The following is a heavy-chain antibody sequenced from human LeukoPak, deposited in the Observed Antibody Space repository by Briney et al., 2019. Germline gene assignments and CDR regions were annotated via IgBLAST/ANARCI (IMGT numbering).Heavy chain of an antibody. V-gene: IGHV4-34*01. CDR1: GGSFRGYY. CDR3: ARADYYDSSGYSEFDY. CDR2: INHSGST. J-gene: IGHJ4*02. D-gene: IGHD3-22*01. Sequence: SETLSLTCAVYGGSFRGYYWSWIRQPPGKGLEWIGEINHSGSTNYNPSLKSRVTISVDTSKNQFSLKLSSVTAADTAVYYCARADYYDSSGYSEFDYWGQGTLVTVSS.